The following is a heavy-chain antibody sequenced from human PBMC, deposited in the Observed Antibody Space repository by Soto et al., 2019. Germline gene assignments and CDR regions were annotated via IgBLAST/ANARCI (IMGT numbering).Heavy chain of an antibody. CDR3: ARDRGGGWLDP. CDR1: GGSMSSFY. CDR2: IHPTGIT. D-gene: IGHD2-15*01. Sequence: QVHLEESGPGLVKPSETLSLTCVVSGGSMSSFYWSWIRQSADKGLEWIGRIHPTGITNYNPSLKSRVTMSIDTSKKHFSLSVKAVTAADTARYYCARDRGGGWLDPWGQGALVTVSS. V-gene: IGHV4-4*07. J-gene: IGHJ5*02.